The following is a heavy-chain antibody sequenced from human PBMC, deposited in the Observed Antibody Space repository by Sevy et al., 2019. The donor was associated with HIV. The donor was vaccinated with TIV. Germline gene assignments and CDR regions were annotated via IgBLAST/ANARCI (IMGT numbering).Heavy chain of an antibody. D-gene: IGHD3-3*01. CDR2: ISYDGSNK. CDR1: GFTFSSYG. J-gene: IGHJ6*02. Sequence: GGSLRLSCAASGFTFSSYGMHWVRQAPGKGLEWVAGISYDGSNKYYADSVKGRFTISRDNSKNTMYLQMNSLRAEDTGVYYCAKAVIWCGSHYYYYYGMDVWGQGTTVTVSS. CDR3: AKAVIWCGSHYYYYYGMDV. V-gene: IGHV3-30*18.